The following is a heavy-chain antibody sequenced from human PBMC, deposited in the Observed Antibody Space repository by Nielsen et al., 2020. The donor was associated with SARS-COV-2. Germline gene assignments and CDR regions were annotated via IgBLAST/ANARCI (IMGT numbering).Heavy chain of an antibody. V-gene: IGHV3-15*01. CDR3: TTGPPYYDFWSGYFSDVDY. CDR1: GFTFSNAW. Sequence: GESLKISCAASGFTFSNAWMSWVRQAPGKGLGWVGRIKSKTDGGTTDYATPVKGRFTISRDDSKNTLYLQMNSLKTEDTAVYYCTTGPPYYDFWSGYFSDVDYWGQGTLVTVSS. D-gene: IGHD3-3*01. CDR2: IKSKTDGGTT. J-gene: IGHJ4*02.